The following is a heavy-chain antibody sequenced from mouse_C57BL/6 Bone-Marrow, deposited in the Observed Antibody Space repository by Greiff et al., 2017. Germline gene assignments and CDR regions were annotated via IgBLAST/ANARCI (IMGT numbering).Heavy chain of an antibody. J-gene: IGHJ4*01. CDR2: IHPNSGST. CDR1: GYTFTSYW. CDR3: ARRESFYAMDY. Sequence: QVQLQQPGAELVKPGASVKLSCKASGYTFTSYWMHWVKQRPGQGLEWIGMIHPNSGSTNYNEKFKSKATLTVDKSSSTAYMQLSSLTSEDSAVYYCARRESFYAMDYWGQGTSVTVSS. V-gene: IGHV1-64*01.